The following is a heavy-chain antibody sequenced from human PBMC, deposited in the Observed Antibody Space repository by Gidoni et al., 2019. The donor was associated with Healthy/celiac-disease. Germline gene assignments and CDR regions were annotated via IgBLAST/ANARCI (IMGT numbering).Heavy chain of an antibody. CDR1: AFTFSSSA. CDR2: ISGSGGST. D-gene: IGHD2-15*01. Sequence: EVQLVESGGGLVQPGASLRLSCAASAFTFSSSAMILARQAPGKGLEWVSAISGSGGSTYYADSVKGRFTISRDNSKNTLYLQMNSLRAEDTAVYYCAKDRVRCSGGSCYPRGNWFDPWGQGTLVTVSS. V-gene: IGHV3-23*04. J-gene: IGHJ5*02. CDR3: AKDRVRCSGGSCYPRGNWFDP.